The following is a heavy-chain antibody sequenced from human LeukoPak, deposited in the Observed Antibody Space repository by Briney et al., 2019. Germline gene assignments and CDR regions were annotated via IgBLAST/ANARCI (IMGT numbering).Heavy chain of an antibody. V-gene: IGHV3-74*01. CDR1: GFTFSSYW. CDR2: SNSDASST. D-gene: IGHD3-22*01. CDR3: AKSGYARGEYFDY. Sequence: PGGSLRLSCAASGFTFSSYWMHWVRQAPGKGLVWVSRSNSDASSTSYADSVKGRFTISRDNAKNTLYLRMNSLRAEDTAVYYCAKSGYARGEYFDYLGQGTLVTVSS. J-gene: IGHJ4*02.